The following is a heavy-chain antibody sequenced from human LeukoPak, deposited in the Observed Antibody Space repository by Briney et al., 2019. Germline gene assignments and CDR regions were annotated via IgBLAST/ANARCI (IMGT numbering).Heavy chain of an antibody. CDR2: ISWDGGSS. D-gene: IGHD5-24*01. CDR1: GFTFDDYA. J-gene: IGHJ4*02. Sequence: GGSLRLSCAASGFTFDDYAMHWVRQAPGKGLEWVSLISWDGGSSYYADSVKGRFTISRDNSKNLLYLQMNSLRVEDTALYYCAKDFRDSYGQIDYWGQGTLVTVSS. V-gene: IGHV3-43D*03. CDR3: AKDFRDSYGQIDY.